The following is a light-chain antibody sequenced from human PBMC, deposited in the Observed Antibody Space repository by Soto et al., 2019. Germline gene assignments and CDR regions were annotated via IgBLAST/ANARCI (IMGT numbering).Light chain of an antibody. J-gene: IGKJ4*01. Sequence: MVVAQATTTLSGSPRERATLSCRASQGIGDTLAWYQHKPGQTPRLLIYDTYTRATGVPTRFSGSRSGAEFTLTINSLQSEDFAFYYCQPYDIWPRTFGGGTKVDIK. CDR1: QGIGDT. CDR2: DTY. CDR3: QPYDIWPRT. V-gene: IGKV3-15*01.